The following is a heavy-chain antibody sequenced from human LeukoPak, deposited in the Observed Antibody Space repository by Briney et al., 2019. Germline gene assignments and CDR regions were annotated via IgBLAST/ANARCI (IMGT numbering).Heavy chain of an antibody. CDR2: ISTSSSTR. Sequence: PGGSLRLSCAASGFTFSDYYMSWIRQAPGKGLEWVSYISTSSSTRYYADSVKGRFTISRDNAMNSLYLQMNSLRAEDTAVYYCARTRDPPTYYYFYMDVWGKGTTVTVSS. CDR1: GFTFSDYY. V-gene: IGHV3-11*04. CDR3: ARTRDPPTYYYFYMDV. J-gene: IGHJ6*03. D-gene: IGHD1-1*01.